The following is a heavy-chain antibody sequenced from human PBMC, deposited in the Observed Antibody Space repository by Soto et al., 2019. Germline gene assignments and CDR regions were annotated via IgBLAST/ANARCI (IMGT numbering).Heavy chain of an antibody. CDR3: ARDGGLLTASWHYDL. D-gene: IGHD2-15*01. CDR2: INPRTGST. V-gene: IGHV1-46*04. Sequence: QVQLVQSGADVKKPGTSVKVSCKAAGYSFTNYCMYWVRQAPGQGLEWMGMINPRTGSTRYAQKLQGRVTLTRATYTTTVYMELSTLISDATAVYYCARDGGLLTASWHYDLWGPGTLVTVSS. CDR1: GYSFTNYC. J-gene: IGHJ2*01.